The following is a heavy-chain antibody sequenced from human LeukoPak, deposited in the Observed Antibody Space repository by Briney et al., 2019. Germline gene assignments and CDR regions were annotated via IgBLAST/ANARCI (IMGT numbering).Heavy chain of an antibody. CDR2: IYHSGIT. CDR1: GGSISSSSYY. V-gene: IGHV4-61*01. CDR3: ARGAGWYDY. J-gene: IGHJ4*02. Sequence: SETLSLTCTVSGGSISSSSYYWSWIRQPPGKGVEWIGDIYHSGITNYNPSLKSRVTISLDTSKNQFSLKLSSVTAADTAVYYCARGAGWYDYWGQGTLVTVSS. D-gene: IGHD6-19*01.